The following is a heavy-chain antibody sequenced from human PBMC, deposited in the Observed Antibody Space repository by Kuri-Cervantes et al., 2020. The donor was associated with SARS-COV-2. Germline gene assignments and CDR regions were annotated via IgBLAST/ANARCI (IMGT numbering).Heavy chain of an antibody. Sequence: SETLSLTCSVSGGSINSDSSSFYWGWVRQPPGEGLEWVGTVYYSGSAYSNPSLRSRVTLSVDTSKNQFSLRLSSVTTADTAVYYCARDPGKGKFYYYGLDVWGQGTTVTVSS. CDR1: GGSINSDSSSFY. CDR2: VYYSGSA. J-gene: IGHJ6*02. CDR3: ARDPGKGKFYYYGLDV. V-gene: IGHV4-39*07. D-gene: IGHD3-10*01.